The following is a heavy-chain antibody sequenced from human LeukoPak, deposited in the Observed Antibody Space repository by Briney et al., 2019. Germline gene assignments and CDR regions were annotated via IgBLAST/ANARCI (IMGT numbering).Heavy chain of an antibody. D-gene: IGHD3-22*01. Sequence: SETLSLTCTVSGGSVSSGSYYWSWVRQPPGKGLEWIGYIYYSGSTNYNPSLKSRVTISVDISKNQFSLKLSSVTAADTAVYYCARDQNEYYYDSSGYSLWGQGTLVTISS. CDR3: ARDQNEYYYDSSGYSL. CDR1: GGSVSSGSYY. CDR2: IYYSGST. J-gene: IGHJ4*02. V-gene: IGHV4-61*01.